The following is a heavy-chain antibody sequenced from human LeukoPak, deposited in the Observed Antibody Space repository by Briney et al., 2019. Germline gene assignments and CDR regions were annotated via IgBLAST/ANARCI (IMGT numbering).Heavy chain of an antibody. CDR2: MNGDGSQV. D-gene: IGHD1-26*01. CDR1: GFTFSGLW. Sequence: PGGSLRLSCAASGFTFSGLWMSWVRQAPAKGLEWVAHMNGDGSQVYYMDFVKGRFTISRDNAKNSLYLQMNGLRAEDTAVYYCVAWGNSGNSWGQGTMVIVSS. CDR3: VAWGNSGNS. V-gene: IGHV3-7*01. J-gene: IGHJ3*01.